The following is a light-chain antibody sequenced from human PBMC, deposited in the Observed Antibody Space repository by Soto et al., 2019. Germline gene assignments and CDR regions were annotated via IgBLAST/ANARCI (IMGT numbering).Light chain of an antibody. CDR2: GNS. V-gene: IGLV1-40*01. CDR3: QSYDSSLSGFYV. J-gene: IGLJ1*01. CDR1: SSNIGAGYD. Sequence: QSVLTQPPSVSGAPGQRVTISCTGSSSNIGAGYDVHWYQQLPGAAPKLLIYGNSNRPSGLPDRFSGSKSGTSASLATTGLQAEDEADYYFQSYDSSLSGFYVFGTGTKVTVL.